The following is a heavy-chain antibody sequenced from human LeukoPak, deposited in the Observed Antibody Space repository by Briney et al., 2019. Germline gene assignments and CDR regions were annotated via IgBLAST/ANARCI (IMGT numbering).Heavy chain of an antibody. D-gene: IGHD3-10*01. CDR1: GDSISAFY. Sequence: NSSETLSLTCSVSGDSISAFYWSWIRQPPGKGLEWIGYIYHSGSTYYNPSLKSRVTISVDTSKNQFSLKLSSVTAADTAVYYCASLTPNYYGSGSSGAWGQGTLVTVSS. V-gene: IGHV4-4*09. CDR2: IYHSGST. J-gene: IGHJ5*02. CDR3: ASLTPNYYGSGSSGA.